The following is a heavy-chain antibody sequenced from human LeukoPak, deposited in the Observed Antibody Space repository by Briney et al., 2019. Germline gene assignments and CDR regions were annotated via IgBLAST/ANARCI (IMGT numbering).Heavy chain of an antibody. CDR3: AKDIYRPTGKWFGVPGDY. CDR2: ISSSGSSI. J-gene: IGHJ4*02. CDR1: GFSFSSST. D-gene: IGHD3-10*01. V-gene: IGHV3-21*01. Sequence: GGSLRLSCAASGFSFSSSTMNWVRQAPGRGLEWVSSISSSGSSIYYADSVKGRFTISRDNAKNSLYLQINSLRAEDTAVYYCAKDIYRPTGKWFGVPGDYWGQGTLVTVSS.